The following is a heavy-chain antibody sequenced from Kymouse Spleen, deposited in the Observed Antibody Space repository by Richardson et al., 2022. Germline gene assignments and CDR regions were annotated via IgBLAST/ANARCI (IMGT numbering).Heavy chain of an antibody. D-gene: IGHD2-8*01. CDR3: ARERGYCTNGVCYTSYYFDY. V-gene: IGHV4-34*01. CDR2: INHSGST. Sequence: QVQLQQWGAGLLKPSETLSLTCAVYGGSFSGYYWSWIRQPPGKGLEWIGEINHSGSTNYNPSLKSRVTISVDTSKNQFSLKLSSVTAADTAVYYCARERGYCTNGVCYTSYYFDYWGQGTLVTVSS. CDR1: GGSFSGYY. J-gene: IGHJ4*02.